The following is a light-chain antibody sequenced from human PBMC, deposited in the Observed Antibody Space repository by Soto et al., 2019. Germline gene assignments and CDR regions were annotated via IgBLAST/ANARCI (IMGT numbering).Light chain of an antibody. CDR3: AAWDDSLNGLLV. V-gene: IGLV1-44*01. J-gene: IGLJ1*01. CDR2: SNN. CDR1: SSNIGSNT. Sequence: QSVLTQPPSASGTPGQRVTISCSGSSSNIGSNTVNWYQQLPGTAPKLLIYSNNQRPSGVPDRFSGSKSGTSASLAISGLQSEDEADYCCAAWDDSLNGLLVFGTGTKVTVL.